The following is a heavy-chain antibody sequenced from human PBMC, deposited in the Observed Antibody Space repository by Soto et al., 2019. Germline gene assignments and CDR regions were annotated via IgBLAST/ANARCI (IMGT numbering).Heavy chain of an antibody. V-gene: IGHV3-13*01. CDR1: GFTFSSYD. D-gene: IGHD3-22*01. CDR2: IGTAGDT. Sequence: GGSLRLSCAASGFTFSSYDMHWVRQATGKGLEWVSAIGTAGDTYYPGSVKGRFTISRENAKNSLYLQMNSLRAGDTAVYYCARGFSYYDSRSSFDIWGQGTMVTVS. J-gene: IGHJ3*02. CDR3: ARGFSYYDSRSSFDI.